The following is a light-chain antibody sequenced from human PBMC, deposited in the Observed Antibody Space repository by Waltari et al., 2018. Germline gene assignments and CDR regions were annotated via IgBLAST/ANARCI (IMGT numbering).Light chain of an antibody. Sequence: VLSRTNTKNDLAWYQQKPGQPPKLLLFWASTRESGVPDRFSGSVSGTDFTLTISSLQAEDVAVYYCQHYYSPPWTFGQGTKVEIK. CDR2: WAS. CDR1: VLSRTNTKND. J-gene: IGKJ1*01. CDR3: QHYYSPPWT. V-gene: IGKV4-1*01.